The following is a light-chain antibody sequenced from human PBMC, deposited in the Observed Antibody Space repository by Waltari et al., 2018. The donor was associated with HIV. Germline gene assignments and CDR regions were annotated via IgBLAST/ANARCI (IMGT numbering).Light chain of an antibody. V-gene: IGLV1-40*01. Sequence: QSVLTQPPSVSGAPGQRVTISCTGSSSNIGAGYDVHWYQQLPGTAPKLFIYENNRRPSGIPDRFCGSKAGTSASRAIAVLRAEEGGDYDGQSYDASLGGSVFGGGTKLTVL. J-gene: IGLJ3*02. CDR2: ENN. CDR1: SSNIGAGYD. CDR3: QSYDASLGGSV.